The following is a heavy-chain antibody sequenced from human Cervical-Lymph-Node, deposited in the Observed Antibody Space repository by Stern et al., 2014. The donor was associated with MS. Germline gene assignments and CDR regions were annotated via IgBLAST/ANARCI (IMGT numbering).Heavy chain of an antibody. Sequence: QVTLKESGPTLVKPTQTLSLTCTVSGLSLNTSGVGLAWIRQPPGKAPEWLSVIYWDDDKRYRRGMRDILTIHKHTSNTQVRLTMIHLEPVDTGHYYCAPVGTAFTKGVWRNYFDPWGQGTLVTVSS. J-gene: IGHJ5*02. V-gene: IGHV2-5*02. D-gene: IGHD1-7*01. CDR3: APVGTAFTKGVWRNYFDP. CDR2: IYWDDDK. CDR1: GLSLNTSGVG.